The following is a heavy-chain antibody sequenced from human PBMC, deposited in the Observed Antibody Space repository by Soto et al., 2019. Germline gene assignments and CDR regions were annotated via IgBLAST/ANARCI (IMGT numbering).Heavy chain of an antibody. CDR3: AREGVARAFDI. D-gene: IGHD3-3*01. Sequence: QVQLVQSGAEVKKPGASVKVSCKASGYTFTSYYMHWVRQAPGQGLEWMGMINPSGGSTSYAQKFQGRVTMTRDTSTSTVYMELSSLRSEDTAVYYCAREGVARAFDIWGQGTMVTVSS. J-gene: IGHJ3*02. V-gene: IGHV1-46*03. CDR1: GYTFTSYY. CDR2: INPSGGST.